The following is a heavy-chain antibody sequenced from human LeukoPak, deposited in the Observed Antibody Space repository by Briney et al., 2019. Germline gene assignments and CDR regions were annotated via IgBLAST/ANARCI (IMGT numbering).Heavy chain of an antibody. CDR2: IYYSGST. Sequence: SQTLSLTCTVSGGFISSGSYYWSWIRQPPGKGLEWIGYIYYSGSTNYNPSLKSRVTISVDTSKNQFSLKLSSVTAADTAVYYCARAVTVAATYYFDYWGQGTLVTVSS. D-gene: IGHD2-15*01. CDR3: ARAVTVAATYYFDY. V-gene: IGHV4-61*01. CDR1: GGFISSGSYY. J-gene: IGHJ4*02.